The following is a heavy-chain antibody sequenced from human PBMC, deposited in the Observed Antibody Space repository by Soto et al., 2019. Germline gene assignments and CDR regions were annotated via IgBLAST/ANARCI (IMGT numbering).Heavy chain of an antibody. CDR1: GLTFSSYG. D-gene: IGHD5-18*01. V-gene: IGHV3-33*01. CDR3: ARDRDEWIQLWFEDGMDV. J-gene: IGHJ6*02. Sequence: GSLRLSCAASGLTFSSYGMHWVRQAPGKGLEWVAVIWYDGSNKYYADSVKGRFTISRDNSKNTLYLQMNSLRAEDTAVYYCARDRDEWIQLWFEDGMDVWGQGTTVTVSS. CDR2: IWYDGSNK.